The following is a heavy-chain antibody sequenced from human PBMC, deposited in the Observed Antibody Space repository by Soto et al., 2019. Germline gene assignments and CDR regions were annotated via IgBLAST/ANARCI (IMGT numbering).Heavy chain of an antibody. D-gene: IGHD2-15*01. J-gene: IGHJ4*02. CDR1: GFTFSSYW. Sequence: GGSLRLSCAASGFTFSSYWMHWVRQAPGKGLVGVSRINSDGSSTSYAGSVKGRFTISRDNAKNTLYLQMNSLRAEDTAVYYCVRTSLVVAAATREDYWGQGTLVTVSS. CDR2: INSDGSST. V-gene: IGHV3-74*01. CDR3: VRTSLVVAAATREDY.